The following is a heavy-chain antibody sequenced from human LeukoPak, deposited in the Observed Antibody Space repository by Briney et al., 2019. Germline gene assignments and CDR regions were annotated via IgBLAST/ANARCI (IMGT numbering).Heavy chain of an antibody. CDR1: GGTFSSYA. Sequence: SVKLSCKASGGTFSSYALSWVRQAPGQGLEWMGGIIPIFGTANYAQKFQGRVTITADESTSTAYMELSSLRSEDTAVYYCARGLGGGVDYYYYGMDVWGQGTTVTVSS. J-gene: IGHJ6*02. D-gene: IGHD3-16*01. CDR3: ARGLGGGVDYYYYGMDV. CDR2: IIPIFGTA. V-gene: IGHV1-69*13.